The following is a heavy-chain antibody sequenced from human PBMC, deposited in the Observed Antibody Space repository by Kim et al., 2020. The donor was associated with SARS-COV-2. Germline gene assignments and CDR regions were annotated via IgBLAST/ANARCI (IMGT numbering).Heavy chain of an antibody. CDR3: ARDITSRYLDY. V-gene: IGHV3-33*01. J-gene: IGHJ4*02. D-gene: IGHD6-6*01. Sequence: GGSLRLSCAASGFTFSRHGMHWVRQAPGKGLEWVAVIWYDGSNEYYADSVEGRFTISRDNSKNTIYLQMNSLRAEDTAVYYCARDITSRYLDYWGQGTLVIVSS. CDR1: GFTFSRHG. CDR2: IWYDGSNE.